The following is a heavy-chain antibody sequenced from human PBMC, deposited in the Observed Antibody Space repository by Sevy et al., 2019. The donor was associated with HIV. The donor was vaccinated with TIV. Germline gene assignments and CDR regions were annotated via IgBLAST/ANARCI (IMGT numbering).Heavy chain of an antibody. CDR2: ISYDGSNK. CDR1: GFTFSSYA. Sequence: GGSLRLSCAASGFTFSSYAMNWVRQAPGKGLEWVAVISYDGSNKYYADSVKGRFTISRDNAKNTLYLQMNSLRAEDTAVYYCARGEDYYYAFDIWGQGTMVTVSS. D-gene: IGHD3-10*01. CDR3: ARGEDYYYAFDI. V-gene: IGHV3-30*04. J-gene: IGHJ3*02.